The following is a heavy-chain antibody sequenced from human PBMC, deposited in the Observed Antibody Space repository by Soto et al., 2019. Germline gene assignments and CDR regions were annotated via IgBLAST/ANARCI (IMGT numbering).Heavy chain of an antibody. J-gene: IGHJ4*02. CDR3: ARGPSDYYDKSAKYFVDY. V-gene: IGHV1-18*01. CDR1: GYTFITYG. Sequence: QVQLVQSGAEVKKPGASVKVSCKASGYTFITYGVSWVRQAPGQGLDWLGWISTYNGNTRYAERLQGRVTMTTDTTTNTADMELRHLRYDVTAVYYCARGPSDYYDKSAKYFVDYRDQGTLVTVSA. D-gene: IGHD3-22*01. CDR2: ISTYNGNT.